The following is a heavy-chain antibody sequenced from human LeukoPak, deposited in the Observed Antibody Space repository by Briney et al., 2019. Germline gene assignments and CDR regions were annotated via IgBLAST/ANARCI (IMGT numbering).Heavy chain of an antibody. CDR3: ARDQRGFSYSKYYFDY. J-gene: IGHJ4*02. CDR2: ISSSSSYI. V-gene: IGHV3-21*01. CDR1: GFTFSSYS. Sequence: GGSLRLSCAASGFTFSSYSMNWVRQAPGKGLGSVSSISSSSSYIYYADSVKGRFTISRDNSKNTLYLQMNSLRAEDTAVYYCARDQRGFSYSKYYFDYWGQGTLVTVSS. D-gene: IGHD5-18*01.